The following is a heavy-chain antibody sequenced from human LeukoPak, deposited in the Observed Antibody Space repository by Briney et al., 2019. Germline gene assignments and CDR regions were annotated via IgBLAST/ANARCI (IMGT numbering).Heavy chain of an antibody. D-gene: IGHD5-12*01. J-gene: IGHJ6*02. CDR1: GFTFSSFW. CDR2: ISYDGTNK. Sequence: GGSLRLSCAASGFTFSSFWMSWVRQAPGKGLEWVAVISYDGTNKHYADSVKGRFTISRDNSKNTLYLQMNSLRAEDTAVYYCARDKYSGYDGGMDVWGQGTTVTVSS. CDR3: ARDKYSGYDGGMDV. V-gene: IGHV3-30*03.